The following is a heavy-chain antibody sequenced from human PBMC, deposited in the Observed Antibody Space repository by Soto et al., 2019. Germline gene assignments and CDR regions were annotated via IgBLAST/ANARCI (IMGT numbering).Heavy chain of an antibody. J-gene: IGHJ4*02. Sequence: PGGSLRLSCAASGFTFSSCAMHWVRQVPGKGLEWLAVVSHDGSLYPYADSVKGRFSNSRDNSRKTLYLQMNSLRPEDTAVYYCVKDRSDTWSFDYWGQGT. V-gene: IGHV3-30*18. D-gene: IGHD2-8*02. CDR2: VSHDGSLY. CDR1: GFTFSSCA. CDR3: VKDRSDTWSFDY.